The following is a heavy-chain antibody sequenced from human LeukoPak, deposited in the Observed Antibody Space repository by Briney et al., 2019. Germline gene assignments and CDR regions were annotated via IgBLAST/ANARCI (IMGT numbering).Heavy chain of an antibody. D-gene: IGHD1-26*01. V-gene: IGHV3-23*01. CDR3: AKGQVGGTGAFYFDY. Sequence: GGSLRLSCAASGFTFSSYAMSWVRQAPGKGLEWVSAISGSGGSTYYADSVKGRFTISRDNSKNTLYLQMNSLRAEDTAVYYCAKGQVGGTGAFYFDYWGQGTLVTVSS. CDR1: GFTFSSYA. CDR2: ISGSGGST. J-gene: IGHJ4*02.